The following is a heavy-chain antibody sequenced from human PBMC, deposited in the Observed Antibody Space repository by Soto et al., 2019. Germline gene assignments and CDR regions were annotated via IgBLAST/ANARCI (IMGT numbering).Heavy chain of an antibody. CDR3: ARDVVVRGSYVESYY. CDR2: ISAYNGNT. J-gene: IGHJ4*02. CDR1: GYTFTSYG. Sequence: QVQLVQSGAEVKKPGASVKVSCKASGYTFTSYGISWVRQAPGQGLEWMGWISAYNGNTNYAQKLQGRVTMTTDTTKSPGYMELRSLRSDDTGVYYGARDVVVRGSYVESYYWGQGTLVTVAS. D-gene: IGHD1-26*01. V-gene: IGHV1-18*01.